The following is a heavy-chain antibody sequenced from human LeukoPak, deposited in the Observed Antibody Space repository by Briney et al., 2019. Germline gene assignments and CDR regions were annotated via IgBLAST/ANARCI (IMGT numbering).Heavy chain of an antibody. Sequence: PGGSLRLSCAASGSTVNNNYMSWVRRAPGRGLEWVSVIYSGGYTYYAGSVKGRFTISRDNSKNTLYLQMNSLRADDTAVYYCASAIGSIWYEFDYWGQGTLVTVSS. CDR3: ASAIGSIWYEFDY. CDR1: GSTVNNNY. V-gene: IGHV3-53*01. CDR2: IYSGGYT. J-gene: IGHJ4*02. D-gene: IGHD6-13*01.